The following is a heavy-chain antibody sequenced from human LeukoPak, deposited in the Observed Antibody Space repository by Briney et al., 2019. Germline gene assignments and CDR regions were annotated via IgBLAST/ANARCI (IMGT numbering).Heavy chain of an antibody. D-gene: IGHD3-22*01. CDR2: IIPIFGTA. CDR3: ARGGYYYDSSGYSDHNWFDP. Sequence: ASVKVSCKASGGTFSSYAISWVRQAPGQGLEWMGGIIPIFGTANYAQKFQGRVTITADESTSTAYMELSSLRSEDTAVYYCARGGYYYDSSGYSDHNWFDPWGQGTLVTVSS. J-gene: IGHJ5*02. V-gene: IGHV1-69*13. CDR1: GGTFSSYA.